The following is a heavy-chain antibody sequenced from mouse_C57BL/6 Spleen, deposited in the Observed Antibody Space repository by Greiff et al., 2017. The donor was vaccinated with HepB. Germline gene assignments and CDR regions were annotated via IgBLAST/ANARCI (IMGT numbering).Heavy chain of an antibody. D-gene: IGHD1-1*01. V-gene: IGHV1-64*01. CDR3: YYYSSYYIDY. CDR1: GYTFTSYW. CDR2: INPNSGST. Sequence: QVQLQQPGAELVKPGASVKVSCKASGYTFTSYWMHWVKQRPGQGLEWIGMINPNSGSTNYNEKLKSKATLTVDKSSSTAYMQLNSLTSEDSAVYYCYYYSSYYIDYWGQGTTLTVSS. J-gene: IGHJ2*01.